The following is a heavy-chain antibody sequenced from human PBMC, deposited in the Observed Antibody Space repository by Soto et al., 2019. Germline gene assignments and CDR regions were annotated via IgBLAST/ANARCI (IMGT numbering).Heavy chain of an antibody. CDR1: GYSISSGYY. Sequence: SETLSLTCAVSGYSISSGYYWGWIRQPPGKGLEWIGSIYHSGSTYYNPSLKSRVTISVDTSKNQFSLKLSSVTAADTAVYYCARALERFALDYWGQGTLVTVYS. CDR3: ARALERFALDY. D-gene: IGHD1-1*01. CDR2: IYHSGST. J-gene: IGHJ4*02. V-gene: IGHV4-38-2*01.